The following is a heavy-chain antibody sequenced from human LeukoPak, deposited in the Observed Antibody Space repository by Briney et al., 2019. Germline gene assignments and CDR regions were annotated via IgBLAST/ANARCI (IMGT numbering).Heavy chain of an antibody. CDR3: ARVFGWLSKWFDP. Sequence: SETLSLTCTVSGYSISCGYYWGWIRQPPGKGLEWIGSIYHSGSTYYNPSLKSRVTISVDTSKNQFSLKLSSVTAADTAVYYCARVFGWLSKWFDPWGQGTLVTVSS. CDR2: IYHSGST. D-gene: IGHD6-19*01. CDR1: GYSISCGYY. V-gene: IGHV4-38-2*02. J-gene: IGHJ5*02.